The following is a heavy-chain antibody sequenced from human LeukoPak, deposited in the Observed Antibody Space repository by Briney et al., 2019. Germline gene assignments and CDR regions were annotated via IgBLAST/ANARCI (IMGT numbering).Heavy chain of an antibody. CDR1: GYSFTSYW. Sequence: GESLKISCKGSGYSFTSYWIGWVRQMPGKGLEWMGIIYPGDSDTRYSPSFQGQVTISADKSISTAYLQWSSLKASDTAMYYCATHYYYGSGSYHPFDYWGQGTLVTVSS. CDR3: ATHYYYGSGSYHPFDY. D-gene: IGHD3-10*01. J-gene: IGHJ4*02. V-gene: IGHV5-51*01. CDR2: IYPGDSDT.